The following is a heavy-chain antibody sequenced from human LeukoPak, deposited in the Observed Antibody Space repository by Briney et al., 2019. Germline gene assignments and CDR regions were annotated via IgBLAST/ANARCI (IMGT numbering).Heavy chain of an antibody. CDR3: ARGKDYGSGSTFDY. D-gene: IGHD3-10*01. CDR1: GYTFTSYD. J-gene: IGHJ4*02. CDR2: MNPNSGNT. Sequence: GASVKVSCKASGYTFTSYDINWVRQATGQGLEWMGWMNPNSGNTGYAQKFQGRVTVTRNTSISTAYMELSSLRSEDTAVYYCARGKDYGSGSTFDYWGQGTLVTVSS. V-gene: IGHV1-8*01.